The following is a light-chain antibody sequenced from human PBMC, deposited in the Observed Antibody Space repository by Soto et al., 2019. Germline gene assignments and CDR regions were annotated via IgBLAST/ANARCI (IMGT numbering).Light chain of an antibody. J-gene: IGLJ1*01. CDR1: SSNIGAGYD. CDR2: GNN. CDR3: QSYDTSLGAYV. Sequence: QSVLTQPPSVSGAPGQRVTISCTGSSSNIGAGYDVHWYQHLPGTAPKLLIYGNNTRPSGVPDRFSGSKSGTSASLAITGLQAEDEADYYCQSYDTSLGAYVFGSGTKVTVL. V-gene: IGLV1-40*01.